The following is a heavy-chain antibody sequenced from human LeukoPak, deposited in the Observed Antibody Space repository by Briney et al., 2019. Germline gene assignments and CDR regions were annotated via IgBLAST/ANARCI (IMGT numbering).Heavy chain of an antibody. J-gene: IGHJ4*02. Sequence: ASVKVSCKASGYTFTGYYIHWVRQSPGQGLEWMGWINPNSGVTEYTQKFQGRVTVTRDTSISTAYMELSSLRSEDTAVYYCARSPHILTGENFDYWGQGTLVTVSS. V-gene: IGHV1-2*02. CDR2: INPNSGVT. CDR3: ARSPHILTGENFDY. D-gene: IGHD3-9*01. CDR1: GYTFTGYY.